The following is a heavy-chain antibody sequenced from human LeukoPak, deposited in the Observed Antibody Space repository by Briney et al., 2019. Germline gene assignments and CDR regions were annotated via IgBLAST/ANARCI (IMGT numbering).Heavy chain of an antibody. Sequence: SVKVSCKASGGTFSSYAIGWVRQAPGQGLEWMGGIIPIFGTANYAQKFQGRVTITADESTSTAYMELSSLRSEDTAVYYCAGYCSSTSCRELDYWGQGTLVTVSS. CDR2: IIPIFGTA. CDR1: GGTFSSYA. V-gene: IGHV1-69*13. J-gene: IGHJ4*02. CDR3: AGYCSSTSCRELDY. D-gene: IGHD2-2*01.